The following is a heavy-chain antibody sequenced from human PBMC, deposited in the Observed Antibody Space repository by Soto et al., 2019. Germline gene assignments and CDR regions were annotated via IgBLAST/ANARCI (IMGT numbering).Heavy chain of an antibody. Sequence: QVQLQESGPGLVKPSQTVSLTCTVSGDSITSGGHYWSWIRQHPGKGLEWIGYIYFSGDANYNPSLRFRVSLSMDMSVNQFSVTLTSVTAADTAIYFCARTCYYAGSGDHVGLDYWGHVNLVTVSS. V-gene: IGHV4-31*03. J-gene: IGHJ4*01. D-gene: IGHD3-22*01. CDR1: GDSITSGGHY. CDR2: IYFSGDA. CDR3: ARTCYYAGSGDHVGLDY.